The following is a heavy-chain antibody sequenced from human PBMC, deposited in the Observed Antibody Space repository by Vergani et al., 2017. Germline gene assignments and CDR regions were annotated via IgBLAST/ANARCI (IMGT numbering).Heavy chain of an antibody. Sequence: VQLVESGGGVVQPGRSLRLSCAASGFTVSSNYMSWVRQAPGKGLEWVSVIYSGGSTYYADSVKGRFTISRDNSKNTLYLQMNSLRAEDTAVYYCARGDTYYDILTGPLVYFDYWGQGTLVTVSS. D-gene: IGHD3-9*01. CDR2: IYSGGST. CDR3: ARGDTYYDILTGPLVYFDY. CDR1: GFTVSSNY. J-gene: IGHJ4*02. V-gene: IGHV3-53*01.